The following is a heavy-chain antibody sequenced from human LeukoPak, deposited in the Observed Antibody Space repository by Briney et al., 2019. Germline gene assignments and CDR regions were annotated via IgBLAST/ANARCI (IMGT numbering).Heavy chain of an antibody. J-gene: IGHJ4*02. D-gene: IGHD3-22*01. Sequence: SETLSLTCTVSGGSISSYYWSWIRQPAGKGLEWIGRIYTSGSTNYNPSLKSRVTMSVDTSKNQFSLKLSSVTAADTAVYYCARGGSYYDSSGYCVYIDYWGQGTLVTVSS. CDR1: GGSISSYY. V-gene: IGHV4-4*07. CDR2: IYTSGST. CDR3: ARGGSYYDSSGYCVYIDY.